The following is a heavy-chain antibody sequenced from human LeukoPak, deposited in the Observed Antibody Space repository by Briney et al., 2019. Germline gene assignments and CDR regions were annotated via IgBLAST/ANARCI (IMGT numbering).Heavy chain of an antibody. CDR1: GGSLSSYY. V-gene: IGHV4-59*01. Sequence: PSETLSLTCTVPGGSLSSYYWSWIRQPPGKGLEWVGHIYSSGGTSYNPSLKSRVSISLDTSKNQFSLKLSSVTAADTAVFYCARGRVYYDSTGYYSWGQGTLVTVSS. J-gene: IGHJ4*02. D-gene: IGHD3-22*01. CDR2: IYSSGGT. CDR3: ARGRVYYDSTGYYS.